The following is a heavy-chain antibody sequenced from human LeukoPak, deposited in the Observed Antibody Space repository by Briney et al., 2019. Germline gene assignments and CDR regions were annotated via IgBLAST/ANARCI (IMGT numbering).Heavy chain of an antibody. CDR2: ISAYNGNT. Sequence: ASVKVSCKASGYTFTSYGISWVRQAPGQGLEWMGWISAYNGNTNYAQKLQGRVTMTTDASTSTAYMEQRSLRSDDTAVYYCARDMAVGDTAMGPWGQGTLVTVSS. J-gene: IGHJ5*02. V-gene: IGHV1-18*01. CDR3: ARDMAVGDTAMGP. D-gene: IGHD5-18*01. CDR1: GYTFTSYG.